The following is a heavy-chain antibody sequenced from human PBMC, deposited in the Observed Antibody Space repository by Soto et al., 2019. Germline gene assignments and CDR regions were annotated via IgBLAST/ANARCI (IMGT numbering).Heavy chain of an antibody. CDR3: ARSTGSWTMNWFDP. V-gene: IGHV3-30*03. CDR2: ISYDGSNK. J-gene: IGHJ5*02. CDR1: GFTFSSYG. Sequence: PGGSLRLSCAASGFTFSSYGMHWVRQAPGKGLEWVAVISYDGSNKYYADSVKGRFTISRDNSKNTLYPQMNSLRAEDTAVYYCARSTGSWTMNWFDPWGQGTLVTVSS. D-gene: IGHD6-13*01.